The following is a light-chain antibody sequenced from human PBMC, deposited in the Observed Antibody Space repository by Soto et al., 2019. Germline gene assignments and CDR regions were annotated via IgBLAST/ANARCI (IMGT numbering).Light chain of an antibody. CDR2: DAS. CDR3: QQYENFPIT. J-gene: IGKJ5*01. CDR1: HDIRKY. Sequence: IKMYQSPSSLSAYVGDRVTITCQASHDIRKYLNWYQQKPGKAPKLLIYDASNMETGVPSRFTGSGSGTDFTFTISSLQPEDIATYYCQQYENFPITFGQRTRPEI. V-gene: IGKV1-33*01.